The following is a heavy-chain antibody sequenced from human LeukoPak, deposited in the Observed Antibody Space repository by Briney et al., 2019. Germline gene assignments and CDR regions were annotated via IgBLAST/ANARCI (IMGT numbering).Heavy chain of an antibody. D-gene: IGHD5-18*01. V-gene: IGHV3-53*01. CDR1: GFTVSSNY. CDR3: AKERGYSSPIDY. J-gene: IGHJ4*02. CDR2: IYSGGST. Sequence: GGSLRLSCAASGFTVSSNYMSWVRQAPGKGLEWVSVIYSGGSTYYADSVKGRFTISRDNSKNTLYLQMNSLRAEDTAVYYCAKERGYSSPIDYWGQGTLVTVSS.